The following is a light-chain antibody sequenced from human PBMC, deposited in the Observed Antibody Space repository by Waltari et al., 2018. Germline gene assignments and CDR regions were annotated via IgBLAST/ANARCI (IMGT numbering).Light chain of an antibody. Sequence: DTQLTQSPSSLSASVGDRVTITCRASQTISNYLYWYQQKPREAPKLLIYSASSLQSGVPSRFSGSGSGTDFTLTISSLQPEDFATYYCQQSYRTPPTFGQGTKVEIK. J-gene: IGKJ2*01. CDR1: QTISNY. V-gene: IGKV1-39*01. CDR2: SAS. CDR3: QQSYRTPPT.